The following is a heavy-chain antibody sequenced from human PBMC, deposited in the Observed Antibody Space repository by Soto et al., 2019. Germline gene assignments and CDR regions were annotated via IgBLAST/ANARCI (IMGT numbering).Heavy chain of an antibody. CDR1: GFSFSNYA. Sequence: GGSLRLSCAASGFSFSNYAMHWVRQAPGKGLEWVAVIWYDGGNKYYADSVKGRFTISKDNSQTTVYLQMNSLRAEDTAVYYWTRDPDGGSRYYFDSWGQGTLVTVSS. CDR2: IWYDGGNK. V-gene: IGHV3-33*01. D-gene: IGHD1-26*01. CDR3: TRDPDGGSRYYFDS. J-gene: IGHJ4*02.